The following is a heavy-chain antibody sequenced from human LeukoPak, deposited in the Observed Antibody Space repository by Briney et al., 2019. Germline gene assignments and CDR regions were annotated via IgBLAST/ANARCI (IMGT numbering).Heavy chain of an antibody. Sequence: GGSLRLSCAASGFTFDDYAMHWVRQAPGKGLEWVSGISWNSGSIGYADSVKGRFTISRDNAKNSLYLQMNSLRAEDTALYYCAKGGSGKPGTYGMDVWGQGTTVTVSS. V-gene: IGHV3-9*01. CDR1: GFTFDDYA. CDR2: ISWNSGSI. D-gene: IGHD3-10*01. J-gene: IGHJ6*02. CDR3: AKGGSGKPGTYGMDV.